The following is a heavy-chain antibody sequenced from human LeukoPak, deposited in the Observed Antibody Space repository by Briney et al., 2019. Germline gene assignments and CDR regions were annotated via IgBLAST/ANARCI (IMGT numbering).Heavy chain of an antibody. D-gene: IGHD3/OR15-3a*01. CDR1: GDSVTTYY. CDR3: ARLDCYDVVCFYNH. V-gene: IGHV4-59*08. CDR2: VSHDGTT. J-gene: IGHJ5*02. Sequence: SETLSLTCSVSGDSVTTYYWSWIRQATGKGLEWIGYVSHDGTTNYTPSLRSRVIMSVDTANNTISLRLTSVTAADAAIYYCARLDCYDVVCFYNHWGRGTQVTVS.